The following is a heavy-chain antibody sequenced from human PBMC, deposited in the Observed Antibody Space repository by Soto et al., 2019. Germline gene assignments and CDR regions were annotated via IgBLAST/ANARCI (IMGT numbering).Heavy chain of an antibody. J-gene: IGHJ6*02. Sequence: SETLSLTCAVYGGSFSGYYCSWIRQPPGKGLEWIGEINHSGSTNYNPSLKSRVTISVDTSKNQFSLKLSSVTAADTAVYYCARGRTTVTYYYYYGMDVWGQGTTVTVSS. V-gene: IGHV4-34*01. CDR3: ARGRTTVTYYYYYGMDV. D-gene: IGHD4-4*01. CDR1: GGSFSGYY. CDR2: INHSGST.